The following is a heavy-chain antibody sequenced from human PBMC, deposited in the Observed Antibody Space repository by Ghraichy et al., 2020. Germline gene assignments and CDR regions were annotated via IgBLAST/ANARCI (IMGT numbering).Heavy chain of an antibody. V-gene: IGHV4-59*01. Sequence: SETLSLTCTVSGASISRYYWSWIRQSPGDGLEWIGYIYHSGTTNYNPSLKSRVTISVDTSKNQFSLKVRSVTAADTAIYYCASATIVGTPADVLDIWGQGTMVTVAS. CDR1: GASISRYY. J-gene: IGHJ3*02. D-gene: IGHD4-23*01. CDR3: ASATIVGTPADVLDI. CDR2: IYHSGTT.